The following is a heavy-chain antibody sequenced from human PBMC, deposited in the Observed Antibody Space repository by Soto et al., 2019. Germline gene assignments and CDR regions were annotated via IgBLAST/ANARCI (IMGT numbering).Heavy chain of an antibody. J-gene: IGHJ4*02. CDR1: GGSTSSSTYY. CDR3: ARQRRYYYDSSGYPDF. Sequence: LSLTCSVSGGSTSSSTYYWGWIRQPPGKGLEWIGTVYYSGSTFYNPSLKSRVTVSVDTSKNQFSLRLNSVTAPDTAVYYCARQRRYYYDSSGYPDFWGQGTLVTVSS. V-gene: IGHV4-39*01. CDR2: VYYSGST. D-gene: IGHD3-22*01.